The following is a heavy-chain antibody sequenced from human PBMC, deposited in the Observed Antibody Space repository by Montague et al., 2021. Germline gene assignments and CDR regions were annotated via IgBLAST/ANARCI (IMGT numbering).Heavy chain of an antibody. J-gene: IGHJ3*02. V-gene: IGHV4-4*07. CDR2: VYKRGDT. D-gene: IGHD3-10*01. CDR1: GDSISSYEYY. CDR3: ARDSPVVEPWVGEHKGAFDI. Sequence: SETLSLTCSVSGDSISSYEYYWTWIRQPAGRGLEWIGRVYKRGDTNTNPSLRSRLTLSVDTSKNHFSLTLTSVTAADTAVYFGARDSPVVEPWVGEHKGAFDIWGQGTMVTVSS.